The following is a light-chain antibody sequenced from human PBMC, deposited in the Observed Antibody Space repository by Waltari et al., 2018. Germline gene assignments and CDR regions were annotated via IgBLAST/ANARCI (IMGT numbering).Light chain of an antibody. CDR1: QSVSRS. CDR2: GAS. CDR3: QHYVRLPVT. Sequence: CGASQSVSRSLAWYQQKSGQAPRLLIYGASSRATGVPDRFSGSGSGTDFSLTISRLEPEDFAVYYCQHYVRLPVTFGQGTKVEIK. J-gene: IGKJ1*01. V-gene: IGKV3-20*01.